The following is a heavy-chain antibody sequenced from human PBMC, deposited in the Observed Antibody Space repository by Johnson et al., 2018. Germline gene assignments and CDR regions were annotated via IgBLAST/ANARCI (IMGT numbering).Heavy chain of an antibody. Sequence: EVQLVESGGGLVHPGGSLRLSCEVSGFSLSAHGMNWVRQAPGKGLEWVSVIGIDGRTIYYAESVKGRFTVSRDNSKDTIYLQVNSLRAEDTAVYYCAISLGVTNPNGVDVWGQGTTVTVSS. CDR1: GFSLSAHG. J-gene: IGHJ6*02. CDR3: AISLGVTNPNGVDV. V-gene: IGHV3-23*04. D-gene: IGHD2-8*01. CDR2: IGIDGRTI.